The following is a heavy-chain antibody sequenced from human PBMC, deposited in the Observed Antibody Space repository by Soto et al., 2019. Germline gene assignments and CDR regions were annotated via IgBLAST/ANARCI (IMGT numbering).Heavy chain of an antibody. CDR1: GYTFTSYY. CDR3: ARDQGDSSGYYSCWFDP. J-gene: IGHJ5*02. CDR2: INPSGGST. Sequence: QVQLVQSGAEVKKPGASVKVSCKASGYTFTSYYMHWVRQAPGQGLEWMGIINPSGGSTSYAQKFQGRVTMTRDTSTSTVYMELSGLRSEDTAVYYCARDQGDSSGYYSCWFDPWGQGTLVTVSS. D-gene: IGHD3-22*01. V-gene: IGHV1-46*01.